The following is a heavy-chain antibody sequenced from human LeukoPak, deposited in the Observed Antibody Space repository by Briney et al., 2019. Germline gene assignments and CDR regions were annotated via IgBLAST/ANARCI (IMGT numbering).Heavy chain of an antibody. Sequence: GGSLRLSCAASGFTFSGHSMTWVRQAPGKGLEWVANINLDGSERFYVDLVKGRFTISRDNADSSMYLQMNSLRAEDTAVYYCGRVIAGAIDYWGQGTLVTVSS. CDR3: GRVIAGAIDY. CDR1: GFTFSGHS. J-gene: IGHJ4*02. V-gene: IGHV3-7*01. CDR2: INLDGSER. D-gene: IGHD6-13*01.